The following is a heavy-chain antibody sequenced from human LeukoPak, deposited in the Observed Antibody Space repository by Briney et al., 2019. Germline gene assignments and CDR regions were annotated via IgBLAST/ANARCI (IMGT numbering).Heavy chain of an antibody. D-gene: IGHD2-2*01. CDR2: IIPIFGTA. J-gene: IGHJ6*02. CDR3: ARVVPAAMGYYYYGMDV. Sequence: GASVTVSCKASGGTFSSYAITWVRQAPGQGLEWMGGIIPIFGTANYAQKFQGRVTITADESTSTAYMELSSLRSEDTAVYYCARVVPAAMGYYYYGMDVWGQGTTVTVSS. V-gene: IGHV1-69*01. CDR1: GGTFSSYA.